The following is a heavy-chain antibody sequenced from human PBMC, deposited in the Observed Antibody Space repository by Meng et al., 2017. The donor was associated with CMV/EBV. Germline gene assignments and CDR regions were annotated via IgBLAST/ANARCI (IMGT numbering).Heavy chain of an antibody. V-gene: IGHV3-23*01. J-gene: IGHJ1*01. CDR1: GFTFSSYA. CDR3: AKDPKYQLLLGYFQH. Sequence: GESLRLSCAASGFTFSSYAMSWVRQAPGKGLEWVSAISGSGGSTYYADSVKGRFTISRDNSKNTLYLQMNSLRAEDTAVYYCAKDPKYQLLLGYFQHWGQGTLVTVSS. CDR2: ISGSGGST. D-gene: IGHD2-2*01.